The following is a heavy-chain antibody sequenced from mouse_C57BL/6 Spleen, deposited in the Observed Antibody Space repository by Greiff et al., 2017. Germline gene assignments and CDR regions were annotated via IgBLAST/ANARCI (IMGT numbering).Heavy chain of an antibody. CDR3: ASIYDGYH. CDR1: GYAFSSSW. CDR2: IYPRDGST. J-gene: IGHJ2*01. V-gene: IGHV1-85*01. D-gene: IGHD2-3*01. Sequence: VQLQESGPELVKPGASVKISCKASGYAFSSSWMNWVKQRPGKGLEWIGWIYPRDGSTKYNEKFKGKATLTVDTSSSTAYMELHSLTSEDSAVYFCASIYDGYHWGQGTTLTVSS.